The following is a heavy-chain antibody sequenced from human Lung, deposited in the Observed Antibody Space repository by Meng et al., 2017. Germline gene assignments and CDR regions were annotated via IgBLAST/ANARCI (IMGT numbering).Heavy chain of an antibody. Sequence: QVQLVQSGAEVKKPGASVTVFCKASGYTFTSYGISWVRQAHGQGLEWMGWISAYNGNTNYAQKLQGRVTMTTDTSTSTAYMELRSLRSDDTAVYYCARDIGQWLVQRDLDYWGQGTLVTVSS. CDR2: ISAYNGNT. J-gene: IGHJ4*02. CDR3: ARDIGQWLVQRDLDY. CDR1: GYTFTSYG. D-gene: IGHD6-19*01. V-gene: IGHV1-18*01.